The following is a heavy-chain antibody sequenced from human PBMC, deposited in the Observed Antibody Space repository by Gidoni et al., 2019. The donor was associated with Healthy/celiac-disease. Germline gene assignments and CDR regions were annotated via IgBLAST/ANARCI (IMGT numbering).Heavy chain of an antibody. J-gene: IGHJ5*02. D-gene: IGHD1-26*01. V-gene: IGHV1-18*01. CDR2: ISAYNGNT. CDR3: AGGSGSYYNWFDP. Sequence: QVQLVQSGAEVNKPGASVTVSCKSSGYTSTSYGISWVRQAPGQGLEWMGWISAYNGNTSCAQKLQGRVTMTTDTSTSTAYMELRSLRSDDTAVYYCAGGSGSYYNWFDPWGQGTLVTVSS. CDR1: GYTSTSYG.